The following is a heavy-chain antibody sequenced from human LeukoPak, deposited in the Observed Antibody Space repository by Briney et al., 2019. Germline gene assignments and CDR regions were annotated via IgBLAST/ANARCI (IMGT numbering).Heavy chain of an antibody. D-gene: IGHD5-18*01. V-gene: IGHV4-59*01. Sequence: SETLSLTCTVSGGSISSYFWSWIRQPPGEGLEWIGYIYYRGGTNYNPPLKSRVTISVDTSKNQFSLKLSSVTAADTAVYYCASYSGYSYGYAFDIWGQGTMVTVSS. CDR2: IYYRGGT. CDR1: GGSISSYF. J-gene: IGHJ3*02. CDR3: ASYSGYSYGYAFDI.